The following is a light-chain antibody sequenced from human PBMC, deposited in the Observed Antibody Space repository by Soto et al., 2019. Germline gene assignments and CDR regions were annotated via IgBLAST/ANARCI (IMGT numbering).Light chain of an antibody. V-gene: IGKV3-15*01. CDR2: GAS. CDR1: QSVSSN. CDR3: QQYNNWPTWT. Sequence: EIEMTQSPATLSLSSGARATLSCRASQSVSSNLAWYQQKPGQAPRLLIYGASTRATDVPARFSGSGSGTEFTLTISSLQAEDSAVYFCQQYNNWPTWTFGQGTKVDIK. J-gene: IGKJ1*01.